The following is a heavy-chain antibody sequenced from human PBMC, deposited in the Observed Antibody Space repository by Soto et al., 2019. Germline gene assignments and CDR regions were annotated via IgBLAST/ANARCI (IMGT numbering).Heavy chain of an antibody. Sequence: QVQLVQSGAEVKKPGSSVKVSCKASGGTFSSYAISWVRQAPGQGLEWMGGSIPIFGTANYAQTFQGRVTITADESTTTAYMELSSRRTEDTAVYYCATLAYSYDSSGHQTGYWGQGTLVTVSS. CDR3: ATLAYSYDSSGHQTGY. J-gene: IGHJ4*02. CDR2: SIPIFGTA. D-gene: IGHD3-22*01. CDR1: GGTFSSYA. V-gene: IGHV1-69*01.